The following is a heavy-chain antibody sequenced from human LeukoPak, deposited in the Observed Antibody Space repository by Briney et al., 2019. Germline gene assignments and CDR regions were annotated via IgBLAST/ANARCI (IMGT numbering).Heavy chain of an antibody. D-gene: IGHD3-9*01. CDR1: GGTFSSYA. J-gene: IGHJ4*02. CDR2: ITPTFGTA. CDR3: ARGVRRYFDWLLDY. V-gene: IGHV1-69*13. Sequence: ASVKVSCKASGGTFSSYAISWVRQAPGQGLEWMGGITPTFGTANYAQKFQGRVTITADESTSTAYMELSSLRSEDTAVYYCARGVRRYFDWLLDYWGQGTLVTVSS.